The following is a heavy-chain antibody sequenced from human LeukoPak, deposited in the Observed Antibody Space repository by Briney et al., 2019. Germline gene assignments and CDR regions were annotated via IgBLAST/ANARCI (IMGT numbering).Heavy chain of an antibody. CDR1: GLTTDDYA. Sequence: SGGSLGLSCAAPGLTTDDYAIHWVRQAPGKGLEWVSLISGDGGSTFYADSVRGRFTISRDNSKNSLSLQMSSLRSEDTALYFCVRESERSGWFDHWGQGTLVTVSS. V-gene: IGHV3-43*02. CDR2: ISGDGGST. CDR3: VRESERSGWFDH. D-gene: IGHD1-26*01. J-gene: IGHJ5*02.